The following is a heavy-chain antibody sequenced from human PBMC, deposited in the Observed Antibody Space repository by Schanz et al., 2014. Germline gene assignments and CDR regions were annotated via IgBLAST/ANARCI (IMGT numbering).Heavy chain of an antibody. J-gene: IGHJ3*02. CDR1: GNIFTNYY. Sequence: QLQLVQSGAEVKRPGASAKVTCKASGNIFTNYYIHWVRQAPGQGLEWMGWINVYNGDTKFAKTFQDRVTLTTDTSTSTAYMELRSLRSDDTAVYYCARNIIATARAYDIWGQGTMVTVSS. D-gene: IGHD6-13*01. CDR3: ARNIIATARAYDI. V-gene: IGHV1-18*04. CDR2: INVYNGDT.